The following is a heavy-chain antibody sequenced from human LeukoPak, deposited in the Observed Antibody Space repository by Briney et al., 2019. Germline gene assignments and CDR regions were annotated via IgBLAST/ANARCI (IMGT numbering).Heavy chain of an antibody. D-gene: IGHD6-6*01. V-gene: IGHV3-7*01. J-gene: IGHJ4*02. CDR1: GVTFSSYW. CDR3: ARDRAAPEDY. Sequence: GGSLRLSCAASGVTFSSYWMSWVRQAPGKGLEWVANIKQDGSEKYYVDSVKGRFTISRDNAKNSLYLQMNSLRAEDTAVYYCARDRAAPEDYWGQGTLVTVSS. CDR2: IKQDGSEK.